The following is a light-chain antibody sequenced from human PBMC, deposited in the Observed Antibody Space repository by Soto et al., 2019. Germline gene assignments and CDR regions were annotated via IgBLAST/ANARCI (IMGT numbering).Light chain of an antibody. CDR3: CSYAGSSTYVV. CDR1: SSAVGSYNL. J-gene: IGLJ2*01. CDR2: EGS. Sequence: QSVLTQPASVSGSPGQSITISCTVTSSAVGSYNLVSWYQQHPGKAPKLMIYEGSKRPSGVSNRFSGSKSGNKASLTISGRQDEDEADYYCCSYAGSSTYVVFGGGTKLTVL. V-gene: IGLV2-23*01.